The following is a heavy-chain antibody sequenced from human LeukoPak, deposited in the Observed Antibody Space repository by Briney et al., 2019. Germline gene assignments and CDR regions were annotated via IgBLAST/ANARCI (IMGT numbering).Heavy chain of an antibody. V-gene: IGHV1-46*01. CDR1: GYTFTSYY. J-gene: IGHJ5*02. CDR3: ARDNSVGDIAWWFDP. D-gene: IGHD3-16*02. Sequence: ASVKVSCKASGYTFTSYYIHWVRQAPGQGLEWMGLINPSGGSTNYAQKFQGRVTMTRDTSTSTVYMDLSSLRSEDTAVYYCARDNSVGDIAWWFDPWGQGTLVTVSS. CDR2: INPSGGST.